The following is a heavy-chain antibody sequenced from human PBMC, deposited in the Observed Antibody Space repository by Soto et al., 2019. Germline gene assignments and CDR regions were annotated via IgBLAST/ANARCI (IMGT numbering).Heavy chain of an antibody. V-gene: IGHV4-59*08. CDR2: IYYSGST. CDR3: ARLGGYYQAFDQ. Sequence: PSETLSLTCTVSGGSLSSYYGGWFRQPPGKGLEWIGYIYYSGSTTYHPSLKSRVTISVDTSKNQFSLNLTSVTAADKAVYYCARLGGYYQAFDQWGQRSLVTVS. J-gene: IGHJ4*02. CDR1: GGSLSSYY. D-gene: IGHD3-22*01.